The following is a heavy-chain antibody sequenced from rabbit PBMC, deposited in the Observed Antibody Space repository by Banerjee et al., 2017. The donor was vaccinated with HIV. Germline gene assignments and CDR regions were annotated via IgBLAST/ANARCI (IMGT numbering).Heavy chain of an antibody. CDR2: IYTSSSGST. Sequence: QSLEESGGDLVKPGASLTLTCTASGFSFTSSYYMCWVRQAPGKGLEWIACIYTSSSGSTYYASWAKGRFTISKTSSTTVTLQMTSLTAADTATYFCARWVMYYFNLWGPGTLVTVS. V-gene: IGHV1S40*01. J-gene: IGHJ4*01. CDR1: GFSFTSSYY. CDR3: ARWVMYYFNL. D-gene: IGHD6-1*01.